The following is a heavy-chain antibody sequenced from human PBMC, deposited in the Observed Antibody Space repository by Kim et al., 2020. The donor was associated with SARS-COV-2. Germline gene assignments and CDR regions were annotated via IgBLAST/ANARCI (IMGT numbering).Heavy chain of an antibody. D-gene: IGHD6-19*01. CDR2: ISSSGSII. CDR1: GFTFNDYY. Sequence: GGSLRLSCAASGFTFNDYYMSWIRQAPGKGLEWVSYISSSGSIIYYADSVKGRFTISRDNAKNSLYLQMNSLRAEDTAVYYCVREGNTIAVAGPSDYWGQGTLVTVSS. CDR3: VREGNTIAVAGPSDY. V-gene: IGHV3-11*01. J-gene: IGHJ4*02.